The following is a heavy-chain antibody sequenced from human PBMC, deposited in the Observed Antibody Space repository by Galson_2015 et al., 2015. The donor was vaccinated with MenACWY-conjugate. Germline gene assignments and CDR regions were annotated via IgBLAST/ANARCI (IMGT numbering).Heavy chain of an antibody. Sequence: SLRLSCAASGFTFSNYRMTWVRQAPGKGLEWVANIKKQGGSVKYYEDSVRGRFTLSRNNDKRSLHHQMNILRAEDTAVYCCARGSYGMYVWGQGTTVTVSS. J-gene: IGHJ6*02. CDR2: IKKQGGSVK. CDR1: GFTFSNYR. V-gene: IGHV3-7*03. CDR3: ARGSYGMYV.